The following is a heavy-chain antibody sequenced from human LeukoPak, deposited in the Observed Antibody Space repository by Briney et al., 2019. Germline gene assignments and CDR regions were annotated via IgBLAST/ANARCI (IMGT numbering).Heavy chain of an antibody. CDR2: ISSSSSYI. CDR1: GFTFSSYA. J-gene: IGHJ3*02. CDR3: AREPYYYDSSGYYIPGGFDI. Sequence: GGSLRLSCAASGFTFSSYAMSWVRQAPGKGLEWVSSISSSSSYIYYADSVKGRSTISRDNAKNSLYLQMNSLRAEDTAVYYCAREPYYYDSSGYYIPGGFDIWGQGTMVTVSS. V-gene: IGHV3-21*01. D-gene: IGHD3-22*01.